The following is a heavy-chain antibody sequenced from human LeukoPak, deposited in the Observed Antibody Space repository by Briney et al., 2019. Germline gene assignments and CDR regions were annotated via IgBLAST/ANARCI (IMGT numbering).Heavy chain of an antibody. CDR1: GFTFSSYS. J-gene: IGHJ4*02. CDR3: ASSTSWLGWWYFDY. D-gene: IGHD2-2*01. CDR2: ISSSSSYI. V-gene: IGHV3-21*01. Sequence: PGGSLRLSWAASGFTFSSYSMNWVRQAPGKGLEWVSSISSSSSYIYYADSVKGRFTISRDNAKNSLYLQMNSLRAEDTAVYYCASSTSWLGWWYFDYWGQGTLVTVSS.